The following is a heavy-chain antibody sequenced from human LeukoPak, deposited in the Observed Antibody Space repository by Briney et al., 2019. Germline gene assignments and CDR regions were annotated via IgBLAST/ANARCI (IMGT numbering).Heavy chain of an antibody. CDR3: ARPGLSSGSGSYYYGY. J-gene: IGHJ4*02. Sequence: PGGSLRLSCAASGFTVSTNYMSWARQAPGKGLVWVSVFYSDGRTYYAYSVKGRFTISRDNSKNALYLQMNSLRAEDTAVYYCARPGLSSGSGSYYYGYWGQGTLVTVSS. D-gene: IGHD3-10*01. CDR2: FYSDGRT. CDR1: GFTVSTNY. V-gene: IGHV3-53*05.